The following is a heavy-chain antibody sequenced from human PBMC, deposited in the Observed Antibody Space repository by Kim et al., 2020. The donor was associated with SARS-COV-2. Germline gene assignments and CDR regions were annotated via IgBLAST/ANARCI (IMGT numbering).Heavy chain of an antibody. D-gene: IGHD4-17*01. Sequence: GGSLRLSCAASGFTFSSYSMNWVRQAPGKGLEWVSSISSSSSYMYYADSVKGRFTISRDNAKNSLYLQMNSQRAEDTAVYYCARDPEYGDYHLWDYWGQGTLVTVSS. CDR1: GFTFSSYS. V-gene: IGHV3-21*01. CDR2: ISSSSSYM. CDR3: ARDPEYGDYHLWDY. J-gene: IGHJ4*02.